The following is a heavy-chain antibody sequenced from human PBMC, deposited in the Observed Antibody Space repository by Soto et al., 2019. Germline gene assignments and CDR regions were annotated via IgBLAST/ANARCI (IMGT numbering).Heavy chain of an antibody. CDR2: IYYSGST. CDR1: GGSISSGGYY. Sequence: QVQLQESGPGLVKPSQTLSLTCTVSGGSISSGGYYWSWIRQHPGKGLEWIGYIYYSGSTYYNPAPKSRDTTSVATSKNQCCLKLSAVTAADTAGDYCARDEASDAYYYYGIDVCGQGTTATVSS. D-gene: IGHD2-2*01. J-gene: IGHJ6*02. CDR3: ARDEASDAYYYYGIDV. V-gene: IGHV4-31*03.